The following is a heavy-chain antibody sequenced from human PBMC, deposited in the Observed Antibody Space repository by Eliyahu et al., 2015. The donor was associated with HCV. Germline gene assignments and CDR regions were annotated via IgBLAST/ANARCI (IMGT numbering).Heavy chain of an antibody. CDR2: ISGSGGST. D-gene: IGHD3-3*01. Sequence: EVQLLESGGGLVQPGGSLRLSCAASGFXFSSYAMXWVRQAPGKGLEWVSAISGSGGSTYYADSVKGRFTISRDNSKNTLYLQMNSLRAEDTAVYYCAKDTPPHYDFLPPYYYYGMDVWGQGTTTTVSS. V-gene: IGHV3-23*01. CDR3: AKDTPPHYDFLPPYYYYGMDV. CDR1: GFXFSSYA. J-gene: IGHJ6*02.